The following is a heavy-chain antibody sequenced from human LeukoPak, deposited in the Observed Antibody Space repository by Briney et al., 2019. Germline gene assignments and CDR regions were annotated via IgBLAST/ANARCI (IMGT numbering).Heavy chain of an antibody. CDR2: ISSSSSYI. CDR1: GFTFSSYS. D-gene: IGHD1-14*01. CDR3: ARDRHVEPDAFDI. J-gene: IGHJ3*02. V-gene: IGHV3-21*01. Sequence: PGGSLRLSCAASGFTFSSYSMNWVRQAPGKGLEWVSSISSSSSYIYYADSVKGRFTISRDNAKNSLYLQMNSLRAEDTAVYYCARDRHVEPDAFDIWGQGTMVTVSS.